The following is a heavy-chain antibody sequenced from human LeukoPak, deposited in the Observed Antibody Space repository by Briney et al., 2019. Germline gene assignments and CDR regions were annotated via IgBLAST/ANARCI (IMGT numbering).Heavy chain of an antibody. CDR3: ARVSGATITTYYGMDV. J-gene: IGHJ6*02. D-gene: IGHD5-12*01. Sequence: SETLSLTCTVSGGSVSSGSYYWSWIRQPPGKGLEWIGYIYYSGSTNYNPSLKSRVTISVDTSKNQFSLKLSSVTSVDTAVYYCARVSGATITTYYGMDVWGQGTTVTVS. CDR1: GGSVSSGSYY. CDR2: IYYSGST. V-gene: IGHV4-61*01.